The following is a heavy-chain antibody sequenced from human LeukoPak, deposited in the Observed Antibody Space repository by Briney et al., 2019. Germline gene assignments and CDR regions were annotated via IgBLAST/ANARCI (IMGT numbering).Heavy chain of an antibody. CDR1: GFTVSSNY. CDR2: IYSGGST. D-gene: IGHD1-26*01. J-gene: IGHJ4*02. CDR3: ARGTRGSYWFDY. Sequence: GGSLRLSCAASGFTVSSNYMSWVRQAPGKGLEWVSVIYSGGSTYYADSVKGRFTISRDNSKNTLYPQMNSLRAEDTAVYYCARGTRGSYWFDYWGQGTLVTVSS. V-gene: IGHV3-66*01.